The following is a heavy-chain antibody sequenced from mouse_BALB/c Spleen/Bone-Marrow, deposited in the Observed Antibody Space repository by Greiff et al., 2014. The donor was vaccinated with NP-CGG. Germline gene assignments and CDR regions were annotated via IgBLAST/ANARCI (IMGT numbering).Heavy chain of an antibody. CDR3: AAYYYGSSQFAY. J-gene: IGHJ3*01. D-gene: IGHD1-1*01. V-gene: IGHV14-3*02. CDR2: IDPANGNT. CDR1: GFNIKDTY. Sequence: EVQLQQSGAELVKPGASVKLSCTASGFNIKDTYMHWVKQRPEQGLEWIGRIDPANGNTKYDPKFQGKATITADTSSNTAYLQLSSLTSEDTAVYYCAAYYYGSSQFAYWGQGTLVLSLQ.